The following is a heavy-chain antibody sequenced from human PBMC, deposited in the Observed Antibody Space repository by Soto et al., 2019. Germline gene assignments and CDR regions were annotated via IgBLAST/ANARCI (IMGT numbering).Heavy chain of an antibody. D-gene: IGHD2-2*01. CDR3: ERDEWSTSRHTANYYYCGMGV. Sequence: EVQLVESGGGLVKPGGSLRLSCAASGFTFSTYNMNWVRQAPGKGLEWVSSITTSASYIYYADSVKGRFAISRDSAKNSLYLQMNSLRAEDTAVYYCERDEWSTSRHTANYYYCGMGVWGQGTTVTVCS. V-gene: IGHV3-21*01. J-gene: IGHJ6*02. CDR2: ITTSASYI. CDR1: GFTFSTYN.